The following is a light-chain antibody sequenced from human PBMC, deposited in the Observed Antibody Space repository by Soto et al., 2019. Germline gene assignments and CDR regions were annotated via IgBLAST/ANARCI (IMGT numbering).Light chain of an antibody. CDR3: SSYTSSNTVV. Sequence: QSALTQPASVSGSPGQSITISXTXXTXXVGGSTYVSWYQQHPGKAPKLIIYEVTKRPSGVSNRFSGSKSGNTASLTISGLQAEDETDYYCSSYTSSNTVVFGGGTKVTVL. V-gene: IGLV2-14*01. CDR2: EVT. J-gene: IGLJ2*01. CDR1: TXXVGGSTY.